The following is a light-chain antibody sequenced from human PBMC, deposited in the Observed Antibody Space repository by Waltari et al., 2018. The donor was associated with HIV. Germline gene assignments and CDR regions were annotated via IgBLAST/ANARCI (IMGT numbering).Light chain of an antibody. V-gene: IGLV1-47*01. CDR3: AAWDDSLSGPV. J-gene: IGLJ2*01. CDR1: SSNLGSNH. CDR2: RNN. Sequence: QSVLTQPPSASGTPGQRFTISCSGSSSNLGSNHVYWYQQLPGTAPKLLIYRNNQRPSGVPDRFSGSKSGTSSSLAISGLRSEDEADYYCAAWDDSLSGPVFGGGTKLTVL.